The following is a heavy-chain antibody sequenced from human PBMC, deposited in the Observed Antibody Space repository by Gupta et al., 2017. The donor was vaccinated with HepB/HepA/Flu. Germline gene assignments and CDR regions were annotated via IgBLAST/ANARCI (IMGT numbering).Heavy chain of an antibody. CDR1: GVTFSSYA. D-gene: IGHD3-22*01. CDR2: ISYAGSNK. Sequence: QVQLVESGGGVVQPGTSLRLSVAASGVTFSSYALPWVRQAPGKGLGWLAVISYAGSNKYYADSGKGRFTISRDNSKNTLYLQMNSLRAEDTAVYYCARDRLEVYYDSSGYYVPLGYWGQGTLVTVSS. J-gene: IGHJ4*02. CDR3: ARDRLEVYYDSSGYYVPLGY. V-gene: IGHV3-30-3*01.